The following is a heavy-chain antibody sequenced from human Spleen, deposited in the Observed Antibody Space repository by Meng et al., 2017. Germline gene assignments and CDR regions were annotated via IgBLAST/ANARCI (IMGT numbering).Heavy chain of an antibody. V-gene: IGHV1-18*01. Sequence: ASVKVSCKASGYTLTSYSISWVRQAPGQGLEWMGWISAYNGNTKYAQKVQGRATMTTETSTSTAYMELRSLRSDDTAVYYCARTSYYDILTGYPDAFDIWGQGTMVTVS. CDR3: ARTSYYDILTGYPDAFDI. J-gene: IGHJ3*02. D-gene: IGHD3-9*01. CDR2: ISAYNGNT. CDR1: GYTLTSYS.